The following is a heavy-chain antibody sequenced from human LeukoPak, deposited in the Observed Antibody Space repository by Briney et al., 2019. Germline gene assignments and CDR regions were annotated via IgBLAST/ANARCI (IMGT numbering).Heavy chain of an antibody. Sequence: GGSLRLSCAASTLIFSNYAMNWVRQAPGKGLEWVAVISGSGNTRYYEDSVKGRFTISRDNSKDTVFLQMDSLRAEDTGIYFCARGEGRMVYASDALDTWGLGTMVTVSS. D-gene: IGHD2-8*01. J-gene: IGHJ3*02. CDR2: ISGSGNTR. CDR3: ARGEGRMVYASDALDT. CDR1: TLIFSNYA. V-gene: IGHV3-23*01.